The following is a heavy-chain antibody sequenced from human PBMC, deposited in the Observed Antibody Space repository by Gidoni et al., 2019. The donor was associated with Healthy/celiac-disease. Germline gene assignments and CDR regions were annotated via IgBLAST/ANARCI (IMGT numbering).Heavy chain of an antibody. D-gene: IGHD3-16*02. Sequence: QVQLVQSGAEVKKPGASVKVSCKVSGYTLTELSMHWVRQAPGKGLEWMGGFDPEDGETSYAQKFQGRVTMTEDTSTDTAYMELSSLRSEDTAVYYCATDSHMITFGGVIVNYYYYGMDVWGQGTTVTVSS. CDR1: GYTLTELS. CDR2: FDPEDGET. J-gene: IGHJ6*02. V-gene: IGHV1-24*01. CDR3: ATDSHMITFGGVIVNYYYYGMDV.